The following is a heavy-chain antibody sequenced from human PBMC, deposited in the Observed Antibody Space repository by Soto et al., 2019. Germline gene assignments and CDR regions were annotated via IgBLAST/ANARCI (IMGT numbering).Heavy chain of an antibody. CDR3: ASRTPSINTAAAGTVYYYYSSPLKV. D-gene: IGHD6-13*01. J-gene: IGHJ6*02. V-gene: IGHV3-53*01. CDR2: IYSGGST. Sequence: HQVASVKVSCKASGYTFTGYYMSWVRQAPGQGLEWVSVIYSGGSTSYADSGKGRFTISRDNSKNTLYRQMTRLRVEDTAVYYCASRTPSINTAAAGTVYYYYSSPLKVWRQGRPVNVS. CDR1: GYTFTGYY.